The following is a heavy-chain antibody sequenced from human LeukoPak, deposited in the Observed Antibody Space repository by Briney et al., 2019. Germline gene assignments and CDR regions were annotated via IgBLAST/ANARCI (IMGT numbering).Heavy chain of an antibody. CDR2: IYYSGST. Sequence: KPSETLSLTCTVAGGSISSYYWSWIRQPPGKGLEWIGYIYYSGSTNYNPSLKSRVTISVDTSKNQFSLKLSSVTAADTAVYYCARHDLWGDPAIAFDIWGQGTMVTVSS. D-gene: IGHD3-16*01. CDR1: GGSISSYY. CDR3: ARHDLWGDPAIAFDI. V-gene: IGHV4-59*08. J-gene: IGHJ3*02.